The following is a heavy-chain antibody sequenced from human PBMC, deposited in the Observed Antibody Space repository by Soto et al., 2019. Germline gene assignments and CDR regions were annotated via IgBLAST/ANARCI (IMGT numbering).Heavy chain of an antibody. CDR3: ARVLTDFWSGKNPYYFDY. D-gene: IGHD3-3*01. J-gene: IGHJ4*02. CDR2: IYYSGST. V-gene: IGHV4-59*01. Sequence: SWTRQPPGKGLEWIGYIYYSGSTNYNPSLKSRVTISVDTSKNQFSLKLSSVTAADTAVYYCARVLTDFWSGKNPYYFDYWGQGTLVTVS.